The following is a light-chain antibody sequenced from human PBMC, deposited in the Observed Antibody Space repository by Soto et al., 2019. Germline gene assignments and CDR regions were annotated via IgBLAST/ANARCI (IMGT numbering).Light chain of an antibody. CDR3: QQYNKWPPLT. CDR1: QSVRTD. CDR2: AAS. J-gene: IGKJ4*01. V-gene: IGKV3-15*01. Sequence: EIMMKKSPATLSVSPEERATLSCRASQSVRTDLAWYQQKPGQPPRLLIYAASTRATGVPARFSGSGSGTEFTLTISSLQSEDFGVYYCQQYNKWPPLTFGGGTKVDIK.